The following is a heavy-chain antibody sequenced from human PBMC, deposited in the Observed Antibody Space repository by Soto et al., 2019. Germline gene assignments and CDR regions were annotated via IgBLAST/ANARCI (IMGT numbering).Heavy chain of an antibody. CDR2: ISSSGSTI. V-gene: IGHV3-11*01. D-gene: IGHD3-3*01. CDR3: SRVSVLRFLEWLLYYYYMDV. J-gene: IGHJ6*03. Sequence: GGSLRLSCAASGFTFSDYYMSWIRQAPGKGLEWVSYISSSGSTIYYADSVKGRFTISRDNAKNSLYLQMNSLRAEDTAVYYCSRVSVLRFLEWLLYYYYMDVWGKGTTVTVSS. CDR1: GFTFSDYY.